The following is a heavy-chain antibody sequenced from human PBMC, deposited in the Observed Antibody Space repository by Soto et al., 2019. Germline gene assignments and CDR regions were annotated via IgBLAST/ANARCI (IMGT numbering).Heavy chain of an antibody. CDR1: GFTFSSYG. CDR2: IWYDGSNK. D-gene: IGHD2-2*01. CDR3: ARDIVVVPAAPAGDY. Sequence: QVQLVESGGGVVQPGRSLRLSCAASGFTFSSYGMHWVRQAPGKGLEWVAVIWYDGSNKYYADSVKGRFTISRDNSKNTLYLQMNSLRAEDTAVYYCARDIVVVPAAPAGDYWGQGTLVTVSS. J-gene: IGHJ4*02. V-gene: IGHV3-33*01.